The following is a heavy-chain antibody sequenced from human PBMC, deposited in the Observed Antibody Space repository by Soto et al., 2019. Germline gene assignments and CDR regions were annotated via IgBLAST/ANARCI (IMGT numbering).Heavy chain of an antibody. V-gene: IGHV1-69*01. CDR3: ARPFQSWPGGWYFDL. J-gene: IGHJ2*01. Sequence: QVQLVQSGAEVKKPGSSVKVSCKASGGTFSSYSINWVRQAPGQGLEWMGGIIPIFGTANSAQKIQGRVTLTADESTSTAHMELNSLRNEDTAVYYCARPFQSWPGGWYFDLWGRGTLVTVSS. CDR2: IIPIFGTA. CDR1: GGTFSSYS. D-gene: IGHD3-16*01.